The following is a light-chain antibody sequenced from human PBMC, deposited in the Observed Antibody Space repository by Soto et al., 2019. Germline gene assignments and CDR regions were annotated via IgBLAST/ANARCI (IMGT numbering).Light chain of an antibody. CDR2: DVS. J-gene: IGKJ3*01. CDR3: QQYDDLPLS. Sequence: DIQMTQSPSSLSASVGDRVTITCQASQDISNYLNWYQQKPGKAPKLLIYDVSNLETGVPPRFSGSGSGTHFTFTISSLQTEDLATYYCQQYDDLPLSFGPGTKVDI. V-gene: IGKV1-33*01. CDR1: QDISNY.